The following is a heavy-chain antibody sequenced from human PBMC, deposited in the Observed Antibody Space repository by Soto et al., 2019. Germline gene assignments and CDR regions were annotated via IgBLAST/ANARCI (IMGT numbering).Heavy chain of an antibody. CDR1: GAALNSGNYY. V-gene: IGHV4-31*11. Sequence: SESLSLTCGVSGAALNSGNYYWSWIRQVPGKGLEWIGHIYVTGAVDYNPSLRDRITISQDTSERQFSLNLRLVTAADTAVYYCARLRIATNNYKWFDPWGQGNLVTVS. J-gene: IGHJ5*02. CDR2: IYVTGAV. D-gene: IGHD2-21*01. CDR3: ARLRIATNNYKWFDP.